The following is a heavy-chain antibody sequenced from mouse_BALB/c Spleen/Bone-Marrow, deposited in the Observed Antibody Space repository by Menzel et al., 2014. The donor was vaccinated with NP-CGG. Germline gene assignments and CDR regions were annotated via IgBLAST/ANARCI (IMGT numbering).Heavy chain of an antibody. CDR1: GFTFSRSG. J-gene: IGHJ4*01. CDR3: ARARSTMITTGAMDY. V-gene: IGHV5-17*02. CDR2: ISSGSSTI. Sequence: EVKLVESGGGLVQPGGSRKLSCAASGFTFSRSGMHWVRQAPEKGLEWVAYISSGSSTIYYADTMKGRFTISRDNPKNTLLLQMTSLRSEDTAMYYCARARSTMITTGAMDYWGQGTSVTVSS. D-gene: IGHD2-4*01.